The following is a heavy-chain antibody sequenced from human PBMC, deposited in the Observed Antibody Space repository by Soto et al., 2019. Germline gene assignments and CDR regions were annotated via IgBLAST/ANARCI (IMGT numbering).Heavy chain of an antibody. D-gene: IGHD2-21*02. J-gene: IGHJ3*01. V-gene: IGHV3-23*01. CDR3: AKDRGFFRLLASV. CDR2: ISGGGGST. Sequence: EVQLLESGGGLVQPGGSLRLSCAASGFTFSSYAMSWVRQAPGKGLEWVSAISGGGGSTYYADSVKGRFTISRDNSKNTLYLQMNSLRAEDTAVYYCAKDRGFFRLLASVWGQGTMVTVSS. CDR1: GFTFSSYA.